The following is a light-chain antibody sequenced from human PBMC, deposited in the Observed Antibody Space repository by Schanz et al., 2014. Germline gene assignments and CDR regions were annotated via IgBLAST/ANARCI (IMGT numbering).Light chain of an antibody. CDR3: QSYDSRLSGWV. V-gene: IGLV1-40*01. CDR2: SND. CDR1: SSNIGAGYD. Sequence: QSVLTQPPSVSGAPGQRVTISCTGSSSNIGAGYDVHWYQQLPGTAPKLLIYSNDQRPSGVPDRFSGSKSGTSASLAITGLQADDEADYYCQSYDSRLSGWVFGGGTKLTVL. J-gene: IGLJ3*02.